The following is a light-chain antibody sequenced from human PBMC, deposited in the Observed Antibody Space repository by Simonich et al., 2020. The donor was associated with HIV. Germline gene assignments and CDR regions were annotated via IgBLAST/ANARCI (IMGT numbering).Light chain of an antibody. CDR2: AAS. CDR3: QQSYSTPRT. Sequence: DIQMTQSPASLSASVGDRVTITCLASQSITTYLNWYQQKPGKAPKLLIYAASSLQSGVPSRFSGSGSGTDFTLTISSLQPEDFATYYCQQSYSTPRTFGQGTRLDIK. J-gene: IGKJ5*01. V-gene: IGKV1-39*01. CDR1: QSITTY.